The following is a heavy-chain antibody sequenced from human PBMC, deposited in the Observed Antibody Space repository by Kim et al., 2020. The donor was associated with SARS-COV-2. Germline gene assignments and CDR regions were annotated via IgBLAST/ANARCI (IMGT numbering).Heavy chain of an antibody. V-gene: IGHV3-53*01. D-gene: IGHD2-2*01. CDR2: IYSGGST. CDR3: ARDGFRGQYLGRYFDL. J-gene: IGHJ2*01. Sequence: GGSLRLSCAASGFTVSSNYMSWVRQAPGKGLEWVSVIYSGGSTYYADSVKGRFTISRDNSKNTLYLQMNSLRAEDTAVYYCARDGFRGQYLGRYFDLWGRGTLVTVSS. CDR1: GFTVSSNY.